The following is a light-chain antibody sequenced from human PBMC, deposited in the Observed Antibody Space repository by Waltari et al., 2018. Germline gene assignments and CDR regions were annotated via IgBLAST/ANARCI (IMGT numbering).Light chain of an antibody. CDR1: SSDVGNYNY. CDR3: SSYAGSNNLM. J-gene: IGLJ3*02. CDR2: KVT. Sequence: QSALTQPPSASGSPGQSVTISCTGSSSDVGNYNYVSWYQQHPGKAPKLMCYKVTKRPSAGPVRFSGSKSASTAPLTVSGLQAEDEADYYCSSYAGSNNLMFGGGTKVTVL. V-gene: IGLV2-8*01.